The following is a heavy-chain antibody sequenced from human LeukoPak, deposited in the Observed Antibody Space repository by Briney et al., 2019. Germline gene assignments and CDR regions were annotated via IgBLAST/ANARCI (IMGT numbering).Heavy chain of an antibody. V-gene: IGHV4-61*01. CDR2: IYYSGST. D-gene: IGHD3-10*01. J-gene: IGHJ3*02. Sequence: SETLSLTCTVSGGSVSSGSYYWSWIRQPPGKGLVWIGYIYYSGSTNYNPSLKSRVTISVDTSKNQFSLKLSSVTAADTAVYYCASRGGWGPSGAFDIWGQGTMVTVSS. CDR3: ASRGGWGPSGAFDI. CDR1: GGSVSSGSYY.